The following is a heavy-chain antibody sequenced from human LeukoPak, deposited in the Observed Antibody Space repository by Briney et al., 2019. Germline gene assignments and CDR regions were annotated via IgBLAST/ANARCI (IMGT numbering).Heavy chain of an antibody. J-gene: IGHJ4*02. CDR2: ISYDGSNK. Sequence: GRSLRLSCAASGFTFSSYAMHWVRQAPGKGLEWVAVISYDGSNKYYADSVKGRFTISRDNSKNTLYLQMNSLRAEDTAVYYCARGTEYGSGSYLSPSSGDYWGQGTLVTVSS. V-gene: IGHV3-30*04. D-gene: IGHD3-10*01. CDR1: GFTFSSYA. CDR3: ARGTEYGSGSYLSPSSGDY.